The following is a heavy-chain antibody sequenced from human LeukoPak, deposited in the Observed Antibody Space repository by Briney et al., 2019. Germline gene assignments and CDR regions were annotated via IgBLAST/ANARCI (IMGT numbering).Heavy chain of an antibody. D-gene: IGHD3-16*01. Sequence: PGRSLRLSCAASGFTFSRYAMHWVRQAPGKGLEWVAIISYDGSNKFYADSVKGRFTISRDNSRNTLYLQMNSLRAEDTAVYYCARDTFGSFDYWGQGTLVTVSS. J-gene: IGHJ4*02. CDR3: ARDTFGSFDY. CDR2: ISYDGSNK. V-gene: IGHV3-30-3*01. CDR1: GFTFSRYA.